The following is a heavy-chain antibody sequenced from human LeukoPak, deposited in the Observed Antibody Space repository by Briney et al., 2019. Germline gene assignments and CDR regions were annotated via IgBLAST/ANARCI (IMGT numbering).Heavy chain of an antibody. CDR3: AKGLRTRPLLWFGEFDS. CDR2: ISGSGGST. D-gene: IGHD3-10*01. V-gene: IGHV3-23*01. Sequence: QPGGSLRLSCAASGFTFSNYAMSWVRQAPGKGLEWVSAISGSGGSTYYADSVKGRFTISRDKSKNTLYLQMNSLRGEDTAVYYCAKGLRTRPLLWFGEFDSWGQGTLVTVSS. CDR1: GFTFSNYA. J-gene: IGHJ4*02.